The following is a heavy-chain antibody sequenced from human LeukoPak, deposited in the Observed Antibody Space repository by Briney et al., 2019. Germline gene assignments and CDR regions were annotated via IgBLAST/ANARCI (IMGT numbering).Heavy chain of an antibody. D-gene: IGHD5-18*01. V-gene: IGHV3-7*01. Sequence: GGSLRLSCAASGFTFSSYWMSWVRQAPGKGLEWVANIKQDGSEKYYVDSVKGRFTISRDNAKNSLYLQMNSLRAEDTAVYYCARATTQYTYGDYYYYMDVWGKGTTVTISS. CDR3: ARATTQYTYGDYYYYMDV. CDR2: IKQDGSEK. CDR1: GFTFSSYW. J-gene: IGHJ6*03.